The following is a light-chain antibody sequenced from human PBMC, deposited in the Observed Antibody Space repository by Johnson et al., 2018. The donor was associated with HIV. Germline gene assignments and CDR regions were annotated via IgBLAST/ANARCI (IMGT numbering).Light chain of an antibody. Sequence: QSVLTQPPSVSAAPGQKVTISCSGSSSNIGNNYVSWYQQLPGTAPKVLIYDNNKRPSGIPDRFSGSKSGTSTTLGITGLQPGDEADYYCGTWDSGLSGGLYLFGPGTKVTVL. J-gene: IGLJ1*01. CDR2: DNN. V-gene: IGLV1-51*01. CDR3: GTWDSGLSGGLYL. CDR1: SSNIGNNY.